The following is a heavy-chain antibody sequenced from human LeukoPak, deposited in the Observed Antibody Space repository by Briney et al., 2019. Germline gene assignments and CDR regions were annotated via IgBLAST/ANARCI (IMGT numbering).Heavy chain of an antibody. CDR3: ARLRYSSSWYKGGPFDY. J-gene: IGHJ4*02. CDR1: GGSISSYY. D-gene: IGHD6-13*01. Sequence: SETLSLTCTVSGGSISSYYWSWIRQPAGKGLEWIGRIYTSGSTNYNPSLKSRVTMSVDTSKNQFSLKLSSVTAADTAVYYCARLRYSSSWYKGGPFDYWGQGTLVTVSS. CDR2: IYTSGST. V-gene: IGHV4-4*07.